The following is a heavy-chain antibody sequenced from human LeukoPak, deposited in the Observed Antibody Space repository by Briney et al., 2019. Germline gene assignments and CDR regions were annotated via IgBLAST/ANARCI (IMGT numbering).Heavy chain of an antibody. Sequence: PGGSLRLSCAASGFTFSSYSMNWVRQAPGKGLEWVSYISSSSSTIYYADSVKGRFTISRDNAKNTLYLQMNSLRAEDTAVYYCANSRGAYNWFDPWGQGTLVTVSS. D-gene: IGHD2/OR15-2a*01. V-gene: IGHV3-48*04. CDR3: ANSRGAYNWFDP. CDR1: GFTFSSYS. CDR2: ISSSSSTI. J-gene: IGHJ5*02.